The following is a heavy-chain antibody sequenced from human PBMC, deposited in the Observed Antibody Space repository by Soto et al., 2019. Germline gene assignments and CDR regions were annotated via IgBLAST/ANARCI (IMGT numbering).Heavy chain of an antibody. V-gene: IGHV3-15*01. CDR3: TTGITIFGVPRSPFDY. J-gene: IGHJ4*02. Sequence: PGGSLRLSCAASGFTFSNAWTSWVRQAPGKGLEWVGRIKSKTDGGTTDYAAPVKGRFTISRDDSKNTLYLQMNSLKTEDTAVYYCTTGITIFGVPRSPFDYWGQGTLVTVSS. CDR2: IKSKTDGGTT. CDR1: GFTFSNAW. D-gene: IGHD3-3*01.